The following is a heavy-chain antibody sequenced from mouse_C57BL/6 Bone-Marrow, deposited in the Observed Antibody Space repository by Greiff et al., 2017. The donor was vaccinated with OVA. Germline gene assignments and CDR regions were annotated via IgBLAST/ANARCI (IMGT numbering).Heavy chain of an antibody. Sequence: QVQLQQSGAELVKPGASVKISGKDWGGTGTYYDINWVKQRPGQGLEWIGKIGPGSGSTYYNEKFKGKATLTADKSSSTAYMQLSSLTSEDSAVYFCARLHYDYDQDFDYWGQGTTLTVSS. CDR2: IGPGSGST. J-gene: IGHJ2*01. V-gene: IGHV1-77*01. D-gene: IGHD2-4*01. CDR1: GGTGTYYD. CDR3: ARLHYDYDQDFDY.